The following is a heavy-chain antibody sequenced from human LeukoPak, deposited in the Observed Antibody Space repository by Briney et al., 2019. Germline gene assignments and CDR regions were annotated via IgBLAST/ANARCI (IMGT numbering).Heavy chain of an antibody. Sequence: GGSLRLSCAASGFTFSSYAMSWVRQAPGKGVEWVSAISGSGGSTYYADSVKGRFTISRDNSKNTLYLQMNSLRAEDTAVYYCAKSLRYFDWLTDYWGQGTLVTVSS. CDR2: ISGSGGST. CDR1: GFTFSSYA. V-gene: IGHV3-23*01. CDR3: AKSLRYFDWLTDY. D-gene: IGHD3-9*01. J-gene: IGHJ4*02.